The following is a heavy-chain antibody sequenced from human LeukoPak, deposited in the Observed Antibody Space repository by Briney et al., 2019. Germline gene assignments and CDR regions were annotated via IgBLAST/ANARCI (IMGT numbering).Heavy chain of an antibody. CDR3: ARGVGATLPFFVSVWFDP. CDR2: IYPCGRT. J-gene: IGHJ5*02. V-gene: IGHV4-4*07. Sequence: SETLSLTYTVSGGSISSYYWSWIRQPAGKGLEWIGRIYPCGRTNYNPSLKSRVTMSVDTSKNQFSLKLSSVTAADTAVYYCARGVGATLPFFVSVWFDPWGERTLVSVSS. CDR1: GGSISSYY. D-gene: IGHD1-26*01.